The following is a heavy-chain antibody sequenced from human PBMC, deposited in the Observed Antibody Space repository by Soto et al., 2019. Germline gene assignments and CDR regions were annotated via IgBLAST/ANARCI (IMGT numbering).Heavy chain of an antibody. CDR1: GYSISSGYY. CDR3: ARDPYDILTGSFDY. J-gene: IGHJ4*02. CDR2: IYHSGST. Sequence: LSLTCAVSGYSISSGYYWGWIRQPPGKGLEWIGSIYHSGSTYYNPSLKSRVTTSVDTSKNQFSLKLSSVTAADTAVYYCARDPYDILTGSFDYWGQGTLVTVSS. D-gene: IGHD3-9*01. V-gene: IGHV4-38-2*02.